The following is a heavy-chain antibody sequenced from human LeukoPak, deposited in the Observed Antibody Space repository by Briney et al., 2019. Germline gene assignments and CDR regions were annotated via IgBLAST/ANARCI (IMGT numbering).Heavy chain of an antibody. CDR1: GFTFSSYS. CDR2: ISSSSSYI. J-gene: IGHJ4*02. D-gene: IGHD6-19*01. Sequence: PGGSLRLSCAASGFTFSSYSMNWVRPAPGKGLEWVSSISSSSSYIYYADSVKGRFTISRDNAKNSLYLQMNSLRAEDTAVYYCASKLVAVAGTGWGQGTLVTVSS. CDR3: ASKLVAVAGTG. V-gene: IGHV3-21*01.